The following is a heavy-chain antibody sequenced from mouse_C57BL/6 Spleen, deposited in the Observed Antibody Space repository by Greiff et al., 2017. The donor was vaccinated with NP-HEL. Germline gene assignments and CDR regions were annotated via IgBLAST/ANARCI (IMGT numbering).Heavy chain of an antibody. CDR1: GFSLTSYG. J-gene: IGHJ4*01. CDR3: AKTDYGSSPYYYAMDY. Sequence: QVQLQQSGPGLVQPSQSLSITCTVSGFSLTSYGVHWVRQSPGKGLEWLGVIWRGGSTDYNAAFMSRLSITKDNSKSQVFFKMNSLQADDTAIYYCAKTDYGSSPYYYAMDYWGQGTSVTVSS. CDR2: IWRGGST. D-gene: IGHD1-1*01. V-gene: IGHV2-5*01.